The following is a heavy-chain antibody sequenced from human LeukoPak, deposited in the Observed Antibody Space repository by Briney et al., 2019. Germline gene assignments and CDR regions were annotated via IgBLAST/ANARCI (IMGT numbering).Heavy chain of an antibody. Sequence: ASVKVSWKASGGIFSSYAISWVRQAPGQGLEWMGRIIPIFGTANYAQKFQGRVTITTDESTSTAYMELSSLRSEDTAVYYCARGDSSSSGQFDPWGQGTLVTVSS. CDR1: GGIFSSYA. V-gene: IGHV1-69*05. D-gene: IGHD6-6*01. CDR3: ARGDSSSSGQFDP. J-gene: IGHJ5*02. CDR2: IIPIFGTA.